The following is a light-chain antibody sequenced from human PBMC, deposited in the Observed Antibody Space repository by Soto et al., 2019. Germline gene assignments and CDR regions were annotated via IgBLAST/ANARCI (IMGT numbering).Light chain of an antibody. CDR3: DQYCGSPRT. Sequence: EIVLTQSPGTLSLSPGEGATLSCRASQSVGGTFLAWYQQKVDQAPRLLIHGASNRATGIPDRFSGSVSGTDFALTISRLERGDFAVYDCDQYCGSPRTFGQGTKVEVK. V-gene: IGKV3-20*01. J-gene: IGKJ1*01. CDR2: GAS. CDR1: QSVGGTF.